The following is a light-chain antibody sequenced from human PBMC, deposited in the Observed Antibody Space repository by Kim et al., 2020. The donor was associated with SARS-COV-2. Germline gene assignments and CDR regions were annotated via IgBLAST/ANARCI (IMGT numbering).Light chain of an antibody. J-gene: IGKJ1*01. CDR2: TTS. CDR3: QQTYTTPWT. CDR1: QSISRY. Sequence: ASVGDRVTITCRASQSISRYVHWYQQKPGKAPKVLIYTTSNLQSGVPSRFSGSGSGAEFTLTISSLQPEDFASYHCQQTYTTPWTFGQGTKVDIK. V-gene: IGKV1-39*01.